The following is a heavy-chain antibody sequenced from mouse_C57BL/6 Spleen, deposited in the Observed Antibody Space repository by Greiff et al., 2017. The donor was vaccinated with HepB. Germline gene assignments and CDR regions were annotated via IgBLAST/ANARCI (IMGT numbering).Heavy chain of an antibody. Sequence: EVQLQQSGAELVRPGASVKLSCTASGFNIKDDYMHWVKQRPEQGLEWIGWIDPENGDTEYASKFQGKATITADTSSNTAYLQLSSLTSEDTAVYYGTTKAAQATGFAYWGQGTLVTVSA. CDR2: IDPENGDT. J-gene: IGHJ3*01. CDR1: GFNIKDDY. V-gene: IGHV14-4*01. D-gene: IGHD3-2*02. CDR3: TTKAAQATGFAY.